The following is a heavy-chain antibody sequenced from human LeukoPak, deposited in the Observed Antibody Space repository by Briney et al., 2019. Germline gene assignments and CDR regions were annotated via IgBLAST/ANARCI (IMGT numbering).Heavy chain of an antibody. CDR3: AKGDTLVRGPTDY. J-gene: IGHJ4*02. CDR1: GFTFSSYS. Sequence: GGSLRLSCAASGFTFSSYSMNWVRQAPGKGLEWVSGISTGGTGTYYADSVKGRFTISRDNSKNTLYLQMNNLTAEDTAVYYCAKGDTLVRGPTDYWGQGTLVTVSS. V-gene: IGHV3-23*01. CDR2: ISTGGTGT. D-gene: IGHD3-10*01.